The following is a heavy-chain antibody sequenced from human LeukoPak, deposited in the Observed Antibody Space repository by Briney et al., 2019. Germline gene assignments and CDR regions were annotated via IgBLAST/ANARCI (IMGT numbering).Heavy chain of an antibody. CDR2: IRYDGSNK. CDR1: GFTFSSYG. D-gene: IGHD4-17*01. CDR3: ARVGRGLYSMDV. Sequence: GGSLRLSCAASGFTFSSYGMHWVRPAPGKGVGWGAVIRYDGSNKYYADSVKSRFNISRDNSKSTLCLQMNSLSEEDTAVYYCARVGRGLYSMDVWGQGTTVTVCS. J-gene: IGHJ6*02. V-gene: IGHV3-30*02.